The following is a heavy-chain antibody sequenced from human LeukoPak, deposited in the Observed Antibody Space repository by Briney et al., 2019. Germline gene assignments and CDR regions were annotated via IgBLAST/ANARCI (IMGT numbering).Heavy chain of an antibody. V-gene: IGHV4-30-2*02. Sequence: PSQTLSLTCAVSGGSISSGGYSWSWVRQPPGRGRGWIGYIYHSGSTSYNPSLKSRVTISVDRSKTQFSLKLTSVTAADTAVYYCAKERVSSGMMEGVLHMWGQGTTVSVSS. D-gene: IGHD2-8*01. J-gene: IGHJ3*02. CDR2: IYHSGST. CDR1: GGSISSGGYS. CDR3: AKERVSSGMMEGVLHM.